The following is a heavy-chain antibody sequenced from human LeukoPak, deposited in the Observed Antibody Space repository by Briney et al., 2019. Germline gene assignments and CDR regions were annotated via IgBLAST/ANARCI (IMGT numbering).Heavy chain of an antibody. V-gene: IGHV3-7*01. CDR2: IKQDGSEK. CDR3: AREIRSSSWYYYYYYMDV. CDR1: GFTFSSYW. Sequence: GGSLRLSCAASGFTFSSYWMSWVRQAPGKGLEWVANIKQDGSEKYYVDSVKGRFTISRDNAKNSLYLQMNSLRAEDTAVYYCAREIRSSSWYYYYYYMDVWGKGTTVTVSS. D-gene: IGHD6-13*01. J-gene: IGHJ6*03.